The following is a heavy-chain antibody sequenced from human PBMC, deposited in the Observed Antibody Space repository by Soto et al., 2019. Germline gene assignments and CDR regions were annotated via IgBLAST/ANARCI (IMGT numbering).Heavy chain of an antibody. D-gene: IGHD6-19*01. CDR3: AGGTGWFIVD. J-gene: IGHJ4*02. Sequence: EVQLVESGGGLVQPGGSLRLSCAASGFTFSSYWMNWVRQAPGKGLEWVANIKQDGTEKHYVDSVKDRFTISRDHAKSSLHLQLNSLRADDTAVYYCAGGTGWFIVDWGQGTLVTVSS. CDR2: IKQDGTEK. V-gene: IGHV3-7*02. CDR1: GFTFSSYW.